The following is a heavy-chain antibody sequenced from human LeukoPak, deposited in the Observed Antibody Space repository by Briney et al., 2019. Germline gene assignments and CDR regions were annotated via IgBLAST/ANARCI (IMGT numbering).Heavy chain of an antibody. D-gene: IGHD6-13*01. J-gene: IGHJ5*02. Sequence: ASVKVSCKASGYSSPNYGISWVRQAPGQGLEWMGWVHIYRGNTNYAQKFQGRVTMTTDTPTSTVYMEVRGLRSDDTAMYYCARDVGITVADSFDPWGQGALVTVSS. V-gene: IGHV1-18*01. CDR2: VHIYRGNT. CDR3: ARDVGITVADSFDP. CDR1: GYSSPNYG.